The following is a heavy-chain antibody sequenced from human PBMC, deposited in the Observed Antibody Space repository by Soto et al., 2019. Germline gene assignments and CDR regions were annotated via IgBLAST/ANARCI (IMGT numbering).Heavy chain of an antibody. CDR1: GGAVSSYY. CDR2: IYYSGST. V-gene: IGHV4-59*02. J-gene: IGHJ5*02. CDR3: ARDLMTYGGNWFDP. Sequence: LSLTCAACGGAVSSYYGSWTRQPPGKGLEWIGYIYYSGSTNYNPSLKSRVTISVDTSKNQFSLKLSSVTAADTAVYYCARDLMTYGGNWFDPWGQGTLVTVSS. D-gene: IGHD2-21*02.